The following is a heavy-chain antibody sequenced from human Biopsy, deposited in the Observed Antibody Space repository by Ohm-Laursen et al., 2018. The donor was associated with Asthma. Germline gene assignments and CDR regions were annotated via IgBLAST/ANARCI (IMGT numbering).Heavy chain of an antibody. D-gene: IGHD6-19*01. J-gene: IGHJ4*02. CDR1: RFTYE. Sequence: SLRLSCAASRFTYELHWVRQAPGKGLEWVAVISYDGSSIYYADSVKGRFTTSRDNSKNTLSLQMNSLTAEDTAVYYCAREGVAGTHIEDWGQGTLVTVSS. CDR2: ISYDGSSI. V-gene: IGHV3-30-3*01. CDR3: AREGVAGTHIED.